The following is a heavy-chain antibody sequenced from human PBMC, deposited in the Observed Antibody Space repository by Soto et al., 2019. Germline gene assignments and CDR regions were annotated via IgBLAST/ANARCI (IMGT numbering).Heavy chain of an antibody. Sequence: QVQLVQSGAEVKKPGASVKVSCKASGYTFTNYDINWVRQATGQGLEWMGWMNPKSGNTGYTQQFQGRVMMTRSTSISTAYMELSSLRSEDTAVYYCVRVYGEIDYWGQGTLVTVSS. CDR1: GYTFTNYD. D-gene: IGHD4-17*01. CDR2: MNPKSGNT. V-gene: IGHV1-8*01. J-gene: IGHJ4*02. CDR3: VRVYGEIDY.